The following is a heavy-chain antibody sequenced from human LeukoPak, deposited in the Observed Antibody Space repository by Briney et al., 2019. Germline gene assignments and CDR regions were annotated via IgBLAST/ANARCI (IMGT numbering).Heavy chain of an antibody. V-gene: IGHV4-30-2*01. D-gene: IGHD2-2*01. CDR3: ARARYCSSTSCYAAFDFDY. CDR1: GGSISSGGYS. J-gene: IGHJ4*02. CDR2: IYHSGST. Sequence: PSQTLSLTCAVSGGSISSGGYSWSWIRQPPGKGLEWIRYIYHSGSTYYNPSLKSRVTISVDRSKNQFSLKLSSVTAADTAVYYCARARYCSSTSCYAAFDFDYWGQGTLVTVSS.